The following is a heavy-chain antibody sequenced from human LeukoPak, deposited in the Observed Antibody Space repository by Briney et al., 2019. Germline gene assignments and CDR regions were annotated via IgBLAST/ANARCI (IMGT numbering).Heavy chain of an antibody. V-gene: IGHV1-3*01. J-gene: IGHJ4*02. Sequence: ASVKVSCKASGYTFTSHNMHWVRQAPGQSLEWMGWINGGNGNTRYSQRFPDRVTFTRDTSATTAYMELSSLTSDDTAVYYCARSGVGSTTSVADDYWGQGTLVTVS. CDR1: GYTFTSHN. CDR3: ARSGVGSTTSVADDY. D-gene: IGHD1-26*01. CDR2: INGGNGNT.